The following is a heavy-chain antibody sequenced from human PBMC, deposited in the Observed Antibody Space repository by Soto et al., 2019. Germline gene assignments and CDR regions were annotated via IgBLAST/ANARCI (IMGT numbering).Heavy chain of an antibody. CDR2: IFYRGTA. CDR1: GGSISTDKYS. V-gene: IGHV4-39*01. J-gene: IGHJ4*02. Sequence: QLQLQESGPGLVKPSETLSLTCTVFGGSISTDKYSWGWIRQPPGMGLEWLGSIFYRGTAYHIPAGRSRVTISADASKNQCSLRLTSVTVADTADYYCGRMNDSDYEGYFDYWGQGTLVIVSS. CDR3: GRMNDSDYEGYFDY. D-gene: IGHD4-4*01.